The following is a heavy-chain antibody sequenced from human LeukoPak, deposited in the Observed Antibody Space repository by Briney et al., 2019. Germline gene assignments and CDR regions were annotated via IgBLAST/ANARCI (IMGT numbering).Heavy chain of an antibody. Sequence: SETLSLTCTVSGGSISSSSYYWGWIRQPPGKELEWIGSIYYSGSTYYNPSLKSRVTISVDTSKNQFSLKLSSVTAADTAVYYCARHHYYGSGSYYPYFDYWGQGTLVTVSS. J-gene: IGHJ4*02. CDR1: GGSISSSSYY. D-gene: IGHD3-10*01. V-gene: IGHV4-39*01. CDR3: ARHHYYGSGSYYPYFDY. CDR2: IYYSGST.